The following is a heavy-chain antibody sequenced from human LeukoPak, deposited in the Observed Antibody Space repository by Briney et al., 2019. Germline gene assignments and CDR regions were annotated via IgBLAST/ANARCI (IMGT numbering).Heavy chain of an antibody. V-gene: IGHV4-59*08. CDR3: ARRWVTRYYFDY. CDR2: ISYTGST. Sequence: PSETLSLTCTVSGDSISSFYWSWIRQTPGKGLEWIGYISYTGSTNFNPSLKSRVTMSVDTSKNQVSLELSSVTAADTAVYYCARRWVTRYYFDYWGRGTLVTVSS. CDR1: GDSISSFY. J-gene: IGHJ4*02. D-gene: IGHD2-21*02.